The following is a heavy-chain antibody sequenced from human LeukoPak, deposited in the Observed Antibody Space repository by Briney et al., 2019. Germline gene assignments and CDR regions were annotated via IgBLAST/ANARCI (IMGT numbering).Heavy chain of an antibody. Sequence: GGSLRLSCTASGFTFSNYWMHWVRQVPGKGLIWASRINGDESIRDYADSVRGRFTISRDNAKNTLYLQMNSLRAEDTAVYYCARDYVVGTYYYDPRLGFDIWGRGTMVSVSS. CDR1: GFTFSNYW. V-gene: IGHV3-74*01. D-gene: IGHD3-22*01. CDR3: ARDYVVGTYYYDPRLGFDI. J-gene: IGHJ3*02. CDR2: INGDESIR.